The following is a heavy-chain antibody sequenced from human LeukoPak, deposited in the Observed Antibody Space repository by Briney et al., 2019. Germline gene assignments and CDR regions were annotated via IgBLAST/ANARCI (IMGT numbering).Heavy chain of an antibody. V-gene: IGHV3-53*01. CDR2: IFSGGST. D-gene: IGHD6-19*01. CDR1: GFTVSSNY. J-gene: IGHJ4*02. Sequence: GGSLRLSCVASGFTVSSNYMSWVRQAPGKGLEWVSAIFSGGSTFYADSVTGRFTISRDNSKNTVYLEMNSLRAEDMAVYYCARDLKTSGWYGGFDYWGQGTLVTVSS. CDR3: ARDLKTSGWYGGFDY.